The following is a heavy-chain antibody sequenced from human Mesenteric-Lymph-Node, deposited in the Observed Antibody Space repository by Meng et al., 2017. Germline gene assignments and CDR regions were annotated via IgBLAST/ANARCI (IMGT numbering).Heavy chain of an antibody. D-gene: IGHD4-23*01. J-gene: IGHJ4*02. V-gene: IGHV1-46*01. CDR2: INPSGGST. CDR3: ARENTVDYGGNSGADY. CDR1: GYIFSDYH. Sequence: ASVKVSCKASGYIFSDYHIHWVRLAPGQGLEWMGIINPSGGSTSYAQKFQGRVTMTRDTSTSTVYMELSSLRSEDTAVYYCARENTVDYGGNSGADYWGQGTLVTVSS.